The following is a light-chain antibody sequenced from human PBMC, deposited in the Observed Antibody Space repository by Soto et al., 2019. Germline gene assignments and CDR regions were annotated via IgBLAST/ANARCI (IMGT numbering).Light chain of an antibody. J-gene: IGKJ1*01. CDR2: ATS. V-gene: IGKV3-20*01. CDR1: QSVGSSY. CDR3: HQFDSSLT. Sequence: EIVLTQSPGTLSLSPGERATLSCRASQSVGSSYLAWYQQKPGQAPRLLMYATSSRATGIPDRFSGSGSGTDFTLTISRLEPEDFAVYYCHQFDSSLTFDQGTRVEIK.